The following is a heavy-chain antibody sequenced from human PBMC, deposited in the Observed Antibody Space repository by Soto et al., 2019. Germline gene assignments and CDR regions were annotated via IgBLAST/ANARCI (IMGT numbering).Heavy chain of an antibody. CDR3: ERETYGDYVGYFDP. Sequence: PSETLSLTCTASGGSISSAAYCWSWIRQHPGKGLEWIGYIYYSGSTYYNPSLKSRVTISVDTSKNQFSLKLSSVTAADTAVYYCERETYGDYVGYFDPWGQGTLVTVSS. J-gene: IGHJ5*02. V-gene: IGHV4-31*03. CDR2: IYYSGST. CDR1: GGSISSAAYC. D-gene: IGHD4-17*01.